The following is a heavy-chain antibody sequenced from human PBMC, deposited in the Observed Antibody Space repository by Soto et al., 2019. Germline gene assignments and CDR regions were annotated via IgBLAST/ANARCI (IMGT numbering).Heavy chain of an antibody. Sequence: QVQLVQSGAEVKKPGASVKVSCKASGYTFTSYGISWVRQAPGQGLEWMGWISAYNGNTKSAQKLQGRVTMTTDTPTSTAYLELRSVRSDDTAASDCARDLAVGLVDYWGQGTLVTVAS. CDR3: ARDLAVGLVDY. V-gene: IGHV1-18*01. CDR2: ISAYNGNT. CDR1: GYTFTSYG. D-gene: IGHD6-19*01. J-gene: IGHJ4*02.